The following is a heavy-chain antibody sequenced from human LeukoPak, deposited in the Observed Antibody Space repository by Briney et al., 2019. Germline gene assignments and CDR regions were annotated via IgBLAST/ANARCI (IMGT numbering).Heavy chain of an antibody. CDR2: INPNSGGT. V-gene: IGHV1-2*02. Sequence: GASVTVSCKASGYTFTGYYTHWVRQAPGQGLEWMGWINPNSGGTNYAQKFQGRVTVTTDTSTNTAYLELRSLRSDDTAVYYCARDYLTTGTTAFYIWGQGTVVTVSS. J-gene: IGHJ3*02. CDR1: GYTFTGYY. D-gene: IGHD1-1*01. CDR3: ARDYLTTGTTAFYI.